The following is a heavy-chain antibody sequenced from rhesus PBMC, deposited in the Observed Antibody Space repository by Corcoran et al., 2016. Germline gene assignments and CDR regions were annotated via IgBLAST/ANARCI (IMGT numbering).Heavy chain of an antibody. CDR1: GFSISTTGTV. V-gene: IGHV2-95*01. J-gene: IGHJ4*01. CDR2: IYWNDSK. D-gene: IGHD2-15*01. CDR3: ARVEGYCSSTYCSSGGYVDY. Sequence: QVTLKESGPALVKPTQTLTLTCPFSGFSISTTGTVVGWIRQHPGNALEWLSSIYWNDSKYNNTSLKSRLNISKDTSKNQVVLTMTNMDPVDTATDYCARVEGYCSSTYCSSGGYVDYWGQGVLVTVSS.